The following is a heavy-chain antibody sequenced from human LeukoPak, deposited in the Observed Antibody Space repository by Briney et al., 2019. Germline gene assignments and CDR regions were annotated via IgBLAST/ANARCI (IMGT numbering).Heavy chain of an antibody. D-gene: IGHD6-19*01. V-gene: IGHV4-59*12. Sequence: SETLSLTCTVSGGSFSSYYWSWIRQPPGKGLEWIGYIYYSGSTDYNPSLKSRVTISVETSKNQFSLNLSSVTAADTAVYYCARYSSGWTAYWYFDLWGRGTLVTVSS. CDR3: ARYSSGWTAYWYFDL. J-gene: IGHJ2*01. CDR2: IYYSGST. CDR1: GGSFSSYY.